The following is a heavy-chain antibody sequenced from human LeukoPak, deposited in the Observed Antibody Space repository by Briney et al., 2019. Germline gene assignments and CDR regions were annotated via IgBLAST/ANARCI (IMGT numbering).Heavy chain of an antibody. Sequence: GGSLRLSCAASGFTFDDYAMHWVRQAPGKGLEWVSGISWNSGSIGYADSVKGRFTISRDNAKNSLYLQMNSLRAEDTALYYCARWFGDEYGLRYFDYWGQGTLVTVSS. V-gene: IGHV3-9*01. J-gene: IGHJ4*02. D-gene: IGHD3-10*01. CDR2: ISWNSGSI. CDR1: GFTFDDYA. CDR3: ARWFGDEYGLRYFDY.